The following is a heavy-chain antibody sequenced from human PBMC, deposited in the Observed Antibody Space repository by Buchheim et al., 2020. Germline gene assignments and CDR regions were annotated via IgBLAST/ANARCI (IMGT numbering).Heavy chain of an antibody. CDR1: GYTFTSYD. CDR2: MNPNSGNT. Sequence: QVQLVQSGAEVKKPGASVKVSCKASGYTFTSYDINWVRQATGQGLEWMGWMNPNSGNTGYAQKFQGRVTMTRNTSISTDYMELSSLRSEDTAVYYCARAGDYDFWSGFGYYYYYMDVWGKGTT. D-gene: IGHD3-3*01. V-gene: IGHV1-8*01. J-gene: IGHJ6*03. CDR3: ARAGDYDFWSGFGYYYYYMDV.